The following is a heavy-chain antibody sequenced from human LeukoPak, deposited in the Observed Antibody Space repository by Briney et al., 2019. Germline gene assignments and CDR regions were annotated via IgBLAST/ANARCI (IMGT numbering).Heavy chain of an antibody. CDR2: ISSSSSTI. CDR3: ARDMDTSGHFSWFDP. V-gene: IGHV3-48*01. CDR1: GFTFSSYR. Sequence: GGSLRLSCAAYGFTFSSYRMNWVRQPPWKGLEWVSDISSSSSTIYYADSVKGRFTIFRDNAKNSLYLQMNSLRAEDTAVYYCARDMDTSGHFSWFDPWGQGARVTVSS. J-gene: IGHJ5*02. D-gene: IGHD3-22*01.